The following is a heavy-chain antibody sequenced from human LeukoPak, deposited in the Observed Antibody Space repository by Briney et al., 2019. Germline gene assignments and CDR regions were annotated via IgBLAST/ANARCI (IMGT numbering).Heavy chain of an antibody. CDR2: IKTNTAGGGGTT. Sequence: GGSLRLSCTASGFTFSNAWMSWVRQAPGKGLEWVSRIKTNTAGGGGTTDYAAPVKGRFTISRDDSKNTLYLQMNSLKIEDTAVYYCSTYGPGQGYYFDYWGQGTLVTVSS. D-gene: IGHD2-2*01. J-gene: IGHJ4*02. V-gene: IGHV3-15*01. CDR3: STYGPGQGYYFDY. CDR1: GFTFSNAW.